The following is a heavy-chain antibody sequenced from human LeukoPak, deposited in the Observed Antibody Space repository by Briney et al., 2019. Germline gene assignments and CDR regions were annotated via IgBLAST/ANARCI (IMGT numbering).Heavy chain of an antibody. Sequence: SQTLSLTCAISGDSVSSNSAAWNWIRQSPSRGLEWLRRTYYRSKWYNDYAVSVKSRITINPDTSKNQFSLQLNSVTPEDTAVYYCARGLYYYDSSGPWFDPWGQGTLVTVSS. CDR3: ARGLYYYDSSGPWFDP. CDR1: GDSVSSNSAA. V-gene: IGHV6-1*01. J-gene: IGHJ5*02. CDR2: TYYRSKWYN. D-gene: IGHD3-22*01.